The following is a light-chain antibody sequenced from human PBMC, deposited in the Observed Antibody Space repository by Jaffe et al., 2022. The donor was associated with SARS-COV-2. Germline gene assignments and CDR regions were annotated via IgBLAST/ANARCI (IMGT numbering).Light chain of an antibody. CDR1: QSISSD. Sequence: DIQMTQSPSSLSASVGDRVIITCRPSQSISSDLNWYQQKPGKAPKLLIYAASSLLSGVPSRFSGSASGTEFTLTISNLQPADFATYYCQQSYSTFTFGGGTKVEIK. J-gene: IGKJ4*01. CDR2: AAS. CDR3: QQSYSTFT. V-gene: IGKV1-39*01.